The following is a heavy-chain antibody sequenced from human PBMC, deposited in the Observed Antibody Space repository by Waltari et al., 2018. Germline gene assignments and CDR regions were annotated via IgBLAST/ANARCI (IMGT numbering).Heavy chain of an antibody. D-gene: IGHD1-1*01. CDR2: VGPENGET. CDR1: GYIFTDYY. V-gene: IGHV1-69-2*01. CDR3: STLTWNEVRPFDF. Sequence: EVQMVQSGAEVKKPGSSVKISCKTSGYIFTDYYIHWVQQAPGKGLEWVGLVGPENGETLYAGTVQDRVTNTADTSPVTAYMQLRDRKSDDTAVYYCSTLTWNEVRPFDFWGQGTLVTVSS. J-gene: IGHJ5*01.